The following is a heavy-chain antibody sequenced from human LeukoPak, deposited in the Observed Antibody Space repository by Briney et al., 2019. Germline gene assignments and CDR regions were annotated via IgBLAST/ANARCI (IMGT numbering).Heavy chain of an antibody. J-gene: IGHJ6*02. CDR1: GGSISSGSYC. D-gene: IGHD4-11*01. Sequence: PSQTLSLTCTVSGGSISSGSYCWSWIRQPAGKGLEWIGRIYTSGSTNYNPSRKIRVTISVDTSKNQFSLKLSSVTAADTAVYYCATAYYSNYVDGMDVWGQGTTVTVSS. V-gene: IGHV4-61*02. CDR3: ATAYYSNYVDGMDV. CDR2: IYTSGST.